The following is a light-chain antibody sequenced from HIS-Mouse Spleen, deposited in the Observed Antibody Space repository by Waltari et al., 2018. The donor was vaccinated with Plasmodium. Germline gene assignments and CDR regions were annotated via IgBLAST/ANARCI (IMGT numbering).Light chain of an antibody. CDR2: GAS. Sequence: EIVLTQSPGTLSLSPGVRATLSCRASQSGSSSYLAWYQQKPGQAPRLLIDGASSRATGIPDRFSGSGSGTDFTLTISRLEPEDFAVYYCQQYGSSYTFGQGTKLEIK. CDR3: QQYGSSYT. J-gene: IGKJ2*01. CDR1: QSGSSSY. V-gene: IGKV3-20*01.